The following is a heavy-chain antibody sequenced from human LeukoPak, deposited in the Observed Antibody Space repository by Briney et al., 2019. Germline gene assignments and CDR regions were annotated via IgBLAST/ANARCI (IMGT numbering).Heavy chain of an antibody. V-gene: IGHV4-59*01. J-gene: IGHJ6*03. D-gene: IGHD1-26*01. Sequence: SETLSLTCTVSGGSISSYYWSWIRQPPGKGLEWIGYIYYSGSTNYNPSLKSRVTISVDTSKNQFSLKLSSVTAADTAVYYCARVKVGATVDYYYYMDVWGKGTTVTISS. CDR1: GGSISSYY. CDR2: IYYSGST. CDR3: ARVKVGATVDYYYYMDV.